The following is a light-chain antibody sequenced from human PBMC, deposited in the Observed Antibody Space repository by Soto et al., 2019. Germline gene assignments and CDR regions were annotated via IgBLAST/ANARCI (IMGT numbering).Light chain of an antibody. Sequence: EIVMTQSPATLSVSPGEGVTLSCRASQSVSSNLAWYQQRPGQPPSLLIHGASTRATGVPARFSGSGSETEFALVITSLQSEDFAVYFCHQYNQWPRTFGQGTKVDIK. CDR1: QSVSSN. CDR3: HQYNQWPRT. V-gene: IGKV3-15*01. CDR2: GAS. J-gene: IGKJ1*01.